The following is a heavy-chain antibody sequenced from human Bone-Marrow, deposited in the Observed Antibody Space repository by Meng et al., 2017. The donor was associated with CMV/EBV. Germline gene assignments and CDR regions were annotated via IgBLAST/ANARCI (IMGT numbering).Heavy chain of an antibody. CDR2: INWNGGST. J-gene: IGHJ4*02. CDR3: ARVPVRWNDDLSFDY. V-gene: IGHV3-20*04. D-gene: IGHD1-1*01. CDR1: GFTFDDYG. Sequence: GESLRLTCAASGFTFDDYGMSWVRQAPGKGLEWVSGINWNGGSTGYADSVKGRFTISRDTAKNSLYLQMNSLRAEDTAVYYCARVPVRWNDDLSFDYWGQGTLVTVTS.